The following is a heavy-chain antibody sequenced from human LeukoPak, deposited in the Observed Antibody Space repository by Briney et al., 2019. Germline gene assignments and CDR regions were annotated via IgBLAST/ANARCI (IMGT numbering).Heavy chain of an antibody. CDR3: ARGGGIVGATNFDY. J-gene: IGHJ4*02. CDR2: INHSGST. D-gene: IGHD1-26*01. V-gene: IGHV4-34*01. CDR1: GGSFSGYY. Sequence: SETLSLTCAVYGGSFSGYYWSWIRQPPGKGLEWIGEINHSGSTNYNPSLKSRVTISVDTSKNQFSLKLNSVTAADTAVYYCARGGGIVGATNFDYWGQGTLVTVSS.